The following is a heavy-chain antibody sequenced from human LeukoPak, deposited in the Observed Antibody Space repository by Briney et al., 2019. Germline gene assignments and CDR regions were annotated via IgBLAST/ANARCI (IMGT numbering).Heavy chain of an antibody. D-gene: IGHD3/OR15-3a*01. V-gene: IGHV2-5*02. CDR2: IYWDDDK. J-gene: IGHJ4*02. CDR3: ARTGTIYFDY. Sequence: ESGPTLAKPTHTLTLPCTFSGVALSTSGGGVGWIRQAPGKALEWLALIYWDDDKRYSPSLKSRLTITKDTSKNQVVLTMTNMDPVDTATYYCARTGTIYFDYWGQGTLVTVSS. CDR1: GVALSTSGGG.